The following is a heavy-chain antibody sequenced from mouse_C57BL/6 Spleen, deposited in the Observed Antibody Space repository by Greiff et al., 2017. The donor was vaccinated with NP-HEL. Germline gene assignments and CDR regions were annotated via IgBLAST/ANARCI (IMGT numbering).Heavy chain of an antibody. Sequence: EVQLVESGPELVKPGASVKISCKASGYTFTDYYMNWVKQSHGKSLEWIGDINPNNGGTSYNQKFKGKATLTVDKSSSTAYLELRSLTFEDSSVYYSARRDYGGWFDYWGQGTLVTVSA. J-gene: IGHJ3*01. CDR3: ARRDYGGWFDY. CDR2: INPNNGGT. V-gene: IGHV1-26*01. D-gene: IGHD1-1*01. CDR1: GYTFTDYY.